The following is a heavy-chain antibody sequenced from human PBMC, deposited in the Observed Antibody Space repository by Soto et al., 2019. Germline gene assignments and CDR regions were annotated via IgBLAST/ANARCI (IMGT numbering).Heavy chain of an antibody. CDR2: ISGSGGST. CDR3: AKSPFFGERVIWFDP. V-gene: IGHV3-23*01. Sequence: PGGSLRLSCAASGFTFSSYAMSWVRQAPGKGLEWVSAISGSGGSTYYADSVKGRFTISRDNSKNTLYLQMNSLRAEDTAVYYCAKSPFFGERVIWFDPWGQGTLVTVSS. J-gene: IGHJ5*02. D-gene: IGHD3-3*02. CDR1: GFTFSSYA.